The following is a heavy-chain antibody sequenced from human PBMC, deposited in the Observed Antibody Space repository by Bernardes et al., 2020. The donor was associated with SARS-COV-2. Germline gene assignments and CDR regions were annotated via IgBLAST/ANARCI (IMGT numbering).Heavy chain of an antibody. CDR2: IGTAGDT. CDR1: GFTFSSYD. D-gene: IGHD3-22*01. Sequence: GGSLRLSCAASGFTFSSYDMHWVRQATGKGLEWVSAIGTAGDTYYPGSVKGRFTISRENAKNSLYLQMNSLRAGDTAVYYCARANYYDSSGYLSYYYGMDVWGQGTTVTVS. V-gene: IGHV3-13*01. J-gene: IGHJ6*02. CDR3: ARANYYDSSGYLSYYYGMDV.